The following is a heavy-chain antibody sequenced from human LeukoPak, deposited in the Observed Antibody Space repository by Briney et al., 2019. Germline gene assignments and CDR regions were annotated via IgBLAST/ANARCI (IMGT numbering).Heavy chain of an antibody. V-gene: IGHV4-4*07. CDR2: IHTSGST. Sequence: SETLSLTCTVSGGSITSYYWTYIRQPAGKGLKWIWRIHTSGSTNYNPSLKSRVTMSVDTSKNQFSLNLSSVTAADTAMYYCAREFSGTSIAARVFDSWGQGTLVTVSS. CDR1: GGSITSYY. CDR3: AREFSGTSIAARVFDS. D-gene: IGHD6-6*01. J-gene: IGHJ4*02.